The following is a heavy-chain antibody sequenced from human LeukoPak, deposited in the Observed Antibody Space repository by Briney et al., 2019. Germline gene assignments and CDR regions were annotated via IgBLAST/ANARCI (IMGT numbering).Heavy chain of an antibody. V-gene: IGHV3-21*06. CDR1: GFTFREYS. J-gene: IGHJ6*03. CDR2: ISSSSSYI. D-gene: IGHD1-1*01. Sequence: GGSLRLACAASGFTFREYSMKWVRQAPGKGLEWVSYISSSSSYIYYADSVKGRFTVSRDSDTNPLFLQMNSLRAEDAAVYFCARGPVHTDMLLGYMDVWGKGTAVTVSS. CDR3: ARGPVHTDMLLGYMDV.